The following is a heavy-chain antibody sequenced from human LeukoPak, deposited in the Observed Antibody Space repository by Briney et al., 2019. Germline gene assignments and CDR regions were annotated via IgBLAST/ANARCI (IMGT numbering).Heavy chain of an antibody. V-gene: IGHV4-34*01. D-gene: IGHD4-11*01. CDR1: GGSFSGYY. J-gene: IGHJ5*02. CDR2: INHSGST. CDR3: ARQGAFFTVTRFYWFDP. Sequence: SETLSLTCAVYGGSFSGYYWSWIRQPPGKGLEWIGEINHSGSTNYNPSLKSRVTISVDTSKNQFSLKLSSVTAADTAVYYCARQGAFFTVTRFYWFDPWGQGTLVTVPS.